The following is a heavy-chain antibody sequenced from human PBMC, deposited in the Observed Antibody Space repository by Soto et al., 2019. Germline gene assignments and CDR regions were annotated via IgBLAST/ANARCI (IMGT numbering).Heavy chain of an antibody. Sequence: GGSLRLSCAASGFIFSSYWMSWVRQAPGKGLEWVANIKQDGSEKYYVDSVKGRFSISRDNAKNSLYLQMNSLRAEDTAVYYCAGVSDSSIVYYFDYWGQGTLVTVSS. D-gene: IGHD6-6*01. J-gene: IGHJ4*02. V-gene: IGHV3-7*01. CDR1: GFIFSSYW. CDR3: AGVSDSSIVYYFDY. CDR2: IKQDGSEK.